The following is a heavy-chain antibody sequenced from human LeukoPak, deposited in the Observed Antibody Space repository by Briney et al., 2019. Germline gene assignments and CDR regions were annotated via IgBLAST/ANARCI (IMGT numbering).Heavy chain of an antibody. CDR3: TTVLIGYCSTTSCYAGDF. Sequence: GGALRLSCAHSGFSFTNAWRRLVRQAPGKGLEWVGRIKSKSDGGTTDYAAAVKGRFTISRDDSKNTLYLQMNSLNTEDTAVYYCTTVLIGYCSTTSCYAGDFWGQGTLVIVSS. J-gene: IGHJ1*01. CDR2: IKSKSDGGTT. D-gene: IGHD2-2*01. V-gene: IGHV3-15*01. CDR1: GFSFTNAW.